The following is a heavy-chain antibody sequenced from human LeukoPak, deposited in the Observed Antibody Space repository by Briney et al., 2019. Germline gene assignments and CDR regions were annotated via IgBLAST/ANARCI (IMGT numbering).Heavy chain of an antibody. V-gene: IGHV3-48*03. CDR3: ARGSLHSAYGFDY. Sequence: GGSLRLSCAASGFTFSSYEMNWVRQAPGKGLEWVSHSSSSGSTIYYAGSVKGRFTIARDNAKNSVYLQMNSPRAEDTAVYYCARGSLHSAYGFDYWGQGTLVTVSS. J-gene: IGHJ4*02. CDR2: SSSSGSTI. CDR1: GFTFSSYE. D-gene: IGHD5-12*01.